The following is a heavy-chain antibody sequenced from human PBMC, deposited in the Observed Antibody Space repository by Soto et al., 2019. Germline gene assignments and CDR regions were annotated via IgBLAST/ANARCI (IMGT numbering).Heavy chain of an antibody. Sequence: EVQLVESGGGLVKPGGSLRLSCAASGFIFTRYSMNWVRQAPGKGLEWVSSISSTTNYIYYGASMKGRFTISRDNAKNSLYLEMNSLRAEDTAVYYCARESEDLTSNFDYWGQGTLVTVSS. CDR1: GFIFTRYS. V-gene: IGHV3-21*06. CDR3: ARESEDLTSNFDY. J-gene: IGHJ4*02. CDR2: ISSTTNYI.